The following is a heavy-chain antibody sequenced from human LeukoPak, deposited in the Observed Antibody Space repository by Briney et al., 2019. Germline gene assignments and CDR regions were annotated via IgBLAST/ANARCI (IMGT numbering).Heavy chain of an antibody. Sequence: PSETLSLTCAVYGGSFSGYYWSWIRQPPGKGLEWIGEINHSGSTNYNPSLKSRVTISVDTSKNQFSLKLSSVTAADTAVYYCARALPYYYGSGVPLDPWGQGTLVTVSS. V-gene: IGHV4-34*01. D-gene: IGHD3-10*01. CDR3: ARALPYYYGSGVPLDP. J-gene: IGHJ5*02. CDR2: INHSGST. CDR1: GGSFSGYY.